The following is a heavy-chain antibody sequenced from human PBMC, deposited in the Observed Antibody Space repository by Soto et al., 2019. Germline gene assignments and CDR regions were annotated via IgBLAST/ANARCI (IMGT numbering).Heavy chain of an antibody. D-gene: IGHD2-2*01. J-gene: IGHJ6*02. CDR2: ISYDGSNK. Sequence: QVQLVESGGGVVQPGRSLRLSCAASGFTFSSYAMHWVRQAPGKGLEWVAVISYDGSNKYYADSVKGRFTISRDNSKNTLYLQMNSRRSEDTAVYYCARDLSRHCSSTSCYYYGMDVWGQGTTVTVSS. V-gene: IGHV3-30-3*01. CDR1: GFTFSSYA. CDR3: ARDLSRHCSSTSCYYYGMDV.